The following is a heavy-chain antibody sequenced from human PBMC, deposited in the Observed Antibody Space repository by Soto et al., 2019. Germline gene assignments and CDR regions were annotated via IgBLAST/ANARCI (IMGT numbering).Heavy chain of an antibody. CDR1: GFTFSSYE. CDR3: AREQQQLVGNWFDP. D-gene: IGHD6-13*01. Sequence: EVQLVESGGGLVQPGGSLRLSCAASGFTFSSYEMNWVRQAPGKGLEWVSYISSSGSTIYYADSVKGRFTISRDNAKNSLYLQMNSRRAEDTAVYYCAREQQQLVGNWFDPWGQGTLVTVAS. V-gene: IGHV3-48*03. CDR2: ISSSGSTI. J-gene: IGHJ5*02.